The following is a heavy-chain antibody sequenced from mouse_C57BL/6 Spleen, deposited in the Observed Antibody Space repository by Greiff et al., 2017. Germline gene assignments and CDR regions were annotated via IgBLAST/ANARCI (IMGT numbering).Heavy chain of an antibody. J-gene: IGHJ3*01. CDR1: GFSFNTYA. V-gene: IGHV10-1*01. D-gene: IGHD2-3*01. CDR2: IRSKSNNYAT. Sequence: GGGLAQPKGSLKFPCAASGFSFNTYAMNWVRQAPGKRLEWVARIRSKSNNYATYYADSVKDRFTISRDDSESMLYLQMNNLKTEDTAMYYCVRGVTGAWFAYGGQGTLVTVSA. CDR3: VRGVTGAWFAY.